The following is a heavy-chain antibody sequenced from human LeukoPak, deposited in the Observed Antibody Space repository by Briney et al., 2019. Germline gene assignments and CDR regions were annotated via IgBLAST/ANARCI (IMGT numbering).Heavy chain of an antibody. J-gene: IGHJ4*02. V-gene: IGHV3-21*01. D-gene: IGHD5-24*01. CDR3: ARFPSGLQAFDY. CDR2: ISSRSSYI. CDR1: AFTFSSYS. Sequence: GGSLRLPCAASAFTFSSYSMNWVRQAPGKGLEWVSSISSRSSYIYYADSVKGRFTISRDNAKNSLYLQMNSLRDEDTAVYYCARFPSGLQAFDYRGQGTLVTVSS.